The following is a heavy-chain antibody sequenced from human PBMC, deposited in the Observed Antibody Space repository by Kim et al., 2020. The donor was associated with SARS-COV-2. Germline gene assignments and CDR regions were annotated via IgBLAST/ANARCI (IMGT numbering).Heavy chain of an antibody. V-gene: IGHV1-69*13. Sequence: SVKVSCKASGGTFSSYAISWVRQAPGQGLEWMGGIIPIFGTANYAQKFQGRVTITADESTSTAYMELSSLRSEDTAVYYCAREDHYYDSSGYQVGNFDYWGQGTLVTVSS. CDR2: IIPIFGTA. D-gene: IGHD3-22*01. CDR1: GGTFSSYA. CDR3: AREDHYYDSSGYQVGNFDY. J-gene: IGHJ4*02.